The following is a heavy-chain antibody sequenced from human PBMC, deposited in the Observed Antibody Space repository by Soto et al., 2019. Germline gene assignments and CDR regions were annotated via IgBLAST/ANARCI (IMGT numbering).Heavy chain of an antibody. CDR1: GFTFSDYA. CDR2: VSNDGRNT. CDR3: AKGGRQWLVTSDFNY. V-gene: IGHV3-30*18. D-gene: IGHD6-19*01. J-gene: IGHJ4*02. Sequence: VQLVASGGGVVQPGRSLRLSCAASGFTFSDYAMHWVRQAPGKGLEWVAVVSNDGRNTHYADSVKGRFTISRDSSKNTVSLEMNSLRAEDTAVYYCAKGGRQWLVTSDFNYWGQGALVTVSS.